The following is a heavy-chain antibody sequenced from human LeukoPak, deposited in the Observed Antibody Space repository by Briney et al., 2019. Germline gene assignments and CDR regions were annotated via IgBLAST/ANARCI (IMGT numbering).Heavy chain of an antibody. Sequence: PGGSLRLSCAASGFNFRSYEMNWVRQAPGKGLEWISYISSSAGTQHYADSVKGRFTISRDNAKNSLYLQMNSLRAEDTAVYYCAGGGDYWGQGTLVTVSS. CDR2: ISSSAGTQ. CDR3: AGGGDY. CDR1: GFNFRSYE. J-gene: IGHJ4*02. V-gene: IGHV3-48*03.